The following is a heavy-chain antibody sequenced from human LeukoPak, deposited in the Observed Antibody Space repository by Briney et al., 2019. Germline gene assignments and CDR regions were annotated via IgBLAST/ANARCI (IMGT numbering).Heavy chain of an antibody. J-gene: IGHJ4*02. CDR3: ARTNYVWGSYRVYYFDY. CDR1: GYTFTSYY. CDR2: INPSGGST. Sequence: ASVKVSCKASGYTFTSYYMHWVRQAPGQGLEWMGIINPSGGSTSYAQKFQGRVTMTRDTSTSTVYMELSSLRSEDTAVYYCARTNYVWGSYRVYYFDYWGQGTLVTVSS. D-gene: IGHD3-16*02. V-gene: IGHV1-46*01.